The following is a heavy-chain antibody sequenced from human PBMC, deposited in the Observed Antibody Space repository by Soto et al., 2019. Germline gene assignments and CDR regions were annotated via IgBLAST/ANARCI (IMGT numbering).Heavy chain of an antibody. CDR3: VRGGSCTNGVCSVFDY. D-gene: IGHD2-8*01. J-gene: IGHJ4*02. Sequence: GGSVSSVGYYWSWIRQHPGKGLEWIGYITYSGNTYYNPSLESRVTMSADTSKNQFSLKLSSVTAADTAVYFCVRGGSCTNGVCSVFDYWGQGTLVTVSS. CDR2: ITYSGNT. CDR1: GGSVSSVGYY. V-gene: IGHV4-31*02.